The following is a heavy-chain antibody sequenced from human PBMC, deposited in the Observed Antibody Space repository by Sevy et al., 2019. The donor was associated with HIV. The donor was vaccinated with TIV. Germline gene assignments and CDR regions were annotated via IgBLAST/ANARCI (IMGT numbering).Heavy chain of an antibody. J-gene: IGHJ4*02. Sequence: GGYLRLSCAASGFTVSSNYMNWVRQAPGKGLEWVSVIYSRGNTFYADSVKGRFTISRDNSKNTLYLQMNSLRAEDTAMYYCARAPGMVRGVVITALDYWGQGTLVTVSS. CDR1: GFTVSSNY. V-gene: IGHV3-53*01. CDR2: IYSRGNT. D-gene: IGHD3-10*01. CDR3: ARAPGMVRGVVITALDY.